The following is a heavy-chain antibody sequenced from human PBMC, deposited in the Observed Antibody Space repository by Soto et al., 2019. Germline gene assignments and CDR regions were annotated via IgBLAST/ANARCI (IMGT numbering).Heavy chain of an antibody. CDR2: IKQDGSEK. CDR3: AKPIVLVPAAIGRPDDGDY. Sequence: GGSLRLSCAASGFTFSSYWMSWVRQAPGKGLEWVANIKQDGSEKYYVDSVKGRFTISRDNSKNTLYLQMNSLRAEDTAVYYCAKPIVLVPAAIGRPDDGDYWG. J-gene: IGHJ4*01. V-gene: IGHV3-7*01. D-gene: IGHD2-2*01. CDR1: GFTFSSYW.